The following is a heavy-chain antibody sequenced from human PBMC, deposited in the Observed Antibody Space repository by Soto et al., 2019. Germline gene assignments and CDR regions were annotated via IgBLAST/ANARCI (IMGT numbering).Heavy chain of an antibody. J-gene: IGHJ6*02. V-gene: IGHV3-23*01. CDR3: AKGRNGVDV. CDR1: GFSFSSYA. CDR2: VSESGGST. Sequence: EMQLLESGGGLVQPGGSLRLSCAASGFSFSSYAMTWVRQAPGKGLEWVSTVSESGGSTYYADSVKGRFTISRDNSKNTLYLQMNSLRTGDTAVYYCAKGRNGVDVGGQGTTVTVSS.